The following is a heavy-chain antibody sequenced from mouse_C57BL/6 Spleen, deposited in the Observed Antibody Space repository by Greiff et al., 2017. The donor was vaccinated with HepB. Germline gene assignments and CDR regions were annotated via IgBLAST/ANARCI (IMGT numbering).Heavy chain of an antibody. D-gene: IGHD6-1*01. V-gene: IGHV5-4*01. CDR2: ISDGGSYT. Sequence: EVQRVESGGGLVKPGGSLKLSCAASGFTFSSYAMSWVRQTPEKRLEWVATISDGGSYTYYPDNVKGRFTISRDNAKNNLYLQMSHLKSEDTAMYYCARDLSAFDVWGTGTTVTVSS. CDR3: ARDLSAFDV. CDR1: GFTFSSYA. J-gene: IGHJ1*03.